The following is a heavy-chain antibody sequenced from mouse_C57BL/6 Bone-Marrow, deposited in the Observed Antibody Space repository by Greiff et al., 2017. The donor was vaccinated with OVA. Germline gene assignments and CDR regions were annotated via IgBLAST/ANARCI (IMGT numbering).Heavy chain of an antibody. CDR1: GFNIKNTY. V-gene: IGHV14-3*01. Sequence: VQLQQSVAELVRPGASVKLSCTASGFNIKNTYMHWVKQRPEQGLEWIGRIAPANGNTKYAPKFQGKATITADTSSNTAYLQLSSLTSEDTAIYYCALPTTVVAKYYAMDDWGQGTSVTVSS. CDR3: ALPTTVVAKYYAMDD. CDR2: IAPANGNT. J-gene: IGHJ4*01. D-gene: IGHD1-1*01.